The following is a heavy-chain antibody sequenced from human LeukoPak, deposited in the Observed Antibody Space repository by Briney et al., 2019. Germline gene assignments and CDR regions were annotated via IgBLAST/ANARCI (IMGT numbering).Heavy chain of an antibody. Sequence: PGGSLRLSCAASGFTFSQYSMNWVRQAPGKGLEWVSAITSSSSYIYYADSVKGRFTISRDNAKNSLYLQMNSLRAEDTAVYYCAELGITMIGGVWGKGTTVTISS. CDR1: GFTFSQYS. CDR3: AELGITMIGGV. CDR2: ITSSSSYI. V-gene: IGHV3-21*01. D-gene: IGHD3-10*02. J-gene: IGHJ6*04.